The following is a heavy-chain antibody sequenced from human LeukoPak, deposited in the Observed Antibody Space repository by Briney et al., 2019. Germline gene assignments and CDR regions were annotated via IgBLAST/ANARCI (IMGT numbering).Heavy chain of an antibody. V-gene: IGHV1-8*03. Sequence: ASVKVSCKASGYTFTSYVINWMRQATGQGLEWMGWMNPNSGNTGYAQKFQGRVTITRNTSISTAYMELSSLRSEDTAVYYCARGRSRHFDYWGQGTLVTVSS. CDR2: MNPNSGNT. J-gene: IGHJ4*02. CDR1: GYTFTSYV. CDR3: ARGRSRHFDY.